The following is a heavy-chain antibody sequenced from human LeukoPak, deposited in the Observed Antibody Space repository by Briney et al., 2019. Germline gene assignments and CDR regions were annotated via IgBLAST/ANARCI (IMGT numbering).Heavy chain of an antibody. CDR2: IYTSGST. J-gene: IGHJ6*03. D-gene: IGHD2-2*01. CDR3: ARSYCSSTSCYSYYYYMDV. V-gene: IGHV4-4*07. Sequence: SETLSLTCTVSGGSISSYYWSWIRQPAGKGLEWIGRIYTSGSTNYNPSLKSRVTMSVDTSKNQFSLKLSSVTAADTAVYYCARSYCSSTSCYSYYYYMDVWGKGTTVTVSS. CDR1: GGSISSYY.